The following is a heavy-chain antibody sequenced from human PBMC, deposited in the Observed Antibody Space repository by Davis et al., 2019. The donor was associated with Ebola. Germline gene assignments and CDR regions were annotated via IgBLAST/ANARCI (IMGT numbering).Heavy chain of an antibody. V-gene: IGHV4-34*01. J-gene: IGHJ4*02. Sequence: SETLSLTCAVYGGSFSRYWWSWIRQPPGKGLEWIGEINHSGSTNYNPSLKSRVTISVDTSKNQFSLKLNSVTAADTAVYYCARYRFNGCFESWGQGTLVTVSS. CDR3: ARYRFNGCFES. D-gene: IGHD3-16*02. CDR2: INHSGST. CDR1: GGSFSRYW.